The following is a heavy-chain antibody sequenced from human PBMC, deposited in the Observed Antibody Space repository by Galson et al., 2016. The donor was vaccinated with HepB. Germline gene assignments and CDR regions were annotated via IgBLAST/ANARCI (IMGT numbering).Heavy chain of an antibody. CDR1: GFSFRDYI. Sequence: SLRLSCAVSGFSFRDYIMHWVRQAPGKGLEWISYISAGSTTILYAGSVRGRFTVSRDNGMDVMRLQMDSLRAEDTAVYYCARAAFGYNSGWPPWFDYWGQGALVTVSS. D-gene: IGHD6-19*01. CDR3: ARAAFGYNSGWPPWFDY. J-gene: IGHJ4*02. CDR2: ISAGSTTI. V-gene: IGHV3-48*01.